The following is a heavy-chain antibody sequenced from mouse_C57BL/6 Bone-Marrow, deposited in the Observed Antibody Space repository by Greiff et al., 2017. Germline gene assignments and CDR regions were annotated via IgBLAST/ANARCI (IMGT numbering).Heavy chain of an antibody. D-gene: IGHD2-3*01. CDR2: ISDGGSYT. CDR1: GFTFSSYA. V-gene: IGHV5-4*01. CDR3: AREWLLRGAY. J-gene: IGHJ3*01. Sequence: DVKLVESGGGLVKPGGSLKLSCAASGFTFSSYAMSWVRQTPEKRLEWVATISDGGSYTYYPDNVKGRFTISRDNAKNNLYLQMSHLKSEDTAMYYCAREWLLRGAYWGQGTLVTVSA.